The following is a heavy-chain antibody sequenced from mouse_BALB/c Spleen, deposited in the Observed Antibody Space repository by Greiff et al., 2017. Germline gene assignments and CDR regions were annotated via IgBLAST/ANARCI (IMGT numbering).Heavy chain of an antibody. CDR3: ARHYGYDNYYYFDY. CDR2: ISSGGSYT. D-gene: IGHD2-2*01. Sequence: EVMLVESGGGLVQPGGSRKLSCAASGFTFSSYGMSWVRQTPDKRLEWVATISSGGSYTYYPDSVKGRFTISRDNAKNTLYLQMSSLKSEDTAMYYCARHYGYDNYYYFDYWGQGTTLTVSS. V-gene: IGHV5-6*03. J-gene: IGHJ2*01. CDR1: GFTFSSYG.